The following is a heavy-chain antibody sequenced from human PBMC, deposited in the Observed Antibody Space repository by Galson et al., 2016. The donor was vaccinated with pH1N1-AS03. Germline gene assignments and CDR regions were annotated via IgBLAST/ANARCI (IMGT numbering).Heavy chain of an antibody. CDR3: ALPNSWGNAFEI. CDR1: GVSVPSSGLA. V-gene: IGHV2-5*02. J-gene: IGHJ3*02. D-gene: IGHD3-16*01. Sequence: PALVKPTQTLTLTCSLSGVSVPSSGLAVGWFRLPPGKALEWLALIYWDDAKRFSPSLRNRLTITKDTSRNQAVLTVTNVDPLDTATYFCALPNSWGNAFEIWGPGTMVIVAS. CDR2: IYWDDAK.